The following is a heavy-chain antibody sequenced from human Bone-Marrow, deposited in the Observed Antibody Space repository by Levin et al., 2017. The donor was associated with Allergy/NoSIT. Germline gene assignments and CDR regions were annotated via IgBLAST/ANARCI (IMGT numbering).Heavy chain of an antibody. CDR2: TYYRSKWYN. Sequence: LSQTLSLTCAISGDSVTSTSAAWNWIRQSPSRGLEWLGRTYYRSKWYNDYAVSVKSRITINADTSKNQFSLHVSSVTPEDTAVYYCARDGGLGLDALDIWGQGTMVTVPS. CDR3: ARDGGLGLDALDI. J-gene: IGHJ3*02. CDR1: GDSVTSTSAA. D-gene: IGHD3-16*01. V-gene: IGHV6-1*01.